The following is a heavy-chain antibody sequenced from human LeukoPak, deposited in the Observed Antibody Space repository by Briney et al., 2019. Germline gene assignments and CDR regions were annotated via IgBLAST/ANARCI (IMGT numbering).Heavy chain of an antibody. D-gene: IGHD3-10*01. CDR2: MYYSGSI. J-gene: IGHJ4*02. CDR1: VGSISSGDYY. Sequence: SETLSLTCTVSVGSISSGDYYWSWIRQPPGKGLEWIGYMYYSGSIYYNPSRKSRVPISVDTSKNQLSLKLSSVPAADRALYYCAREGGYYGSGSYSAPQFYYWGQGTLVTASS. V-gene: IGHV4-30-4*01. CDR3: AREGGYYGSGSYSAPQFYY.